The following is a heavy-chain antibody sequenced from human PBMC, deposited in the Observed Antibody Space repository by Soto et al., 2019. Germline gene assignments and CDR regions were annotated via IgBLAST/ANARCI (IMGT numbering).Heavy chain of an antibody. J-gene: IGHJ3*02. D-gene: IGHD6-13*01. V-gene: IGHV3-21*01. CDR3: ARGEYSSSWGSRNDAFDI. CDR1: GFTFSSYS. CDR2: ISSSSSYI. Sequence: GGSLRLSCAASGFTFSSYSMNWVRQAPGKGLEWVSSISSSSSYIYYADSVKGRFTISRDNAKNSLYLQMNSLRAEDTAVYYCARGEYSSSWGSRNDAFDIWGQGTMVTVSS.